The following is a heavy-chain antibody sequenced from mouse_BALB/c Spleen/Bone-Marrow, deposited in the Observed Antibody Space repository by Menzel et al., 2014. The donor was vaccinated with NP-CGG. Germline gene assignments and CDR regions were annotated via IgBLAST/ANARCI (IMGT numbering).Heavy chain of an antibody. D-gene: IGHD1-2*01. CDR1: GYTFTSSW. CDR3: ARSTTATYFDV. J-gene: IGHJ1*01. Sequence: VQLQQSGSVLVRPGASVKLSCKASGYTFTSSWMHWAKQRPGQGLEWIGEIHPNSGNTNYNEKFKGKATLTVDTSSSTAYVDLSSLTYEDSAVYYCARSTTATYFDVWGAGTTVTVSS. V-gene: IGHV1S130*01. CDR2: IHPNSGNT.